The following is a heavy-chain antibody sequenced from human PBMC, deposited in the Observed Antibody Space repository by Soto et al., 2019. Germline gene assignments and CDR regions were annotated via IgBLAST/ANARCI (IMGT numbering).Heavy chain of an antibody. J-gene: IGHJ4*02. CDR2: LYSGNSA. CDR1: GFTVSDTY. V-gene: IGHV3-66*01. CDR3: ARDHYYFDD. Sequence: EVQLVESGGGLVQPGGSLRLSCAVSGFTVSDTYMGWVRQAPGKGLEWVSVLYSGNSAHYADSVRGRFTVSRDISKNTLYLQMNSLRVEDTALYYCARDHYYFDDWGQGTLVTVSS.